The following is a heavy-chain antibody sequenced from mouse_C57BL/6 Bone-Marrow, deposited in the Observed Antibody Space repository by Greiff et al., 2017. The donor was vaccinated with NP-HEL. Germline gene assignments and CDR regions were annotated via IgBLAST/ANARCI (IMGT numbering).Heavy chain of an antibody. V-gene: IGHV5-6*02. J-gene: IGHJ2*01. CDR3: ARERDDYDDYFAY. D-gene: IGHD2-4*01. CDR2: ISSGGSYT. Sequence: DVMLVESGGDLVKPGGSLKLSCAASGFTFSSYGMSWVRQTPDKRLEWVATISSGGSYTYYPDSVKGRFTISRDNAKNTQYLQMSSLKSEDTAMYYCARERDDYDDYFAYWGQGTTLTVSS. CDR1: GFTFSSYG.